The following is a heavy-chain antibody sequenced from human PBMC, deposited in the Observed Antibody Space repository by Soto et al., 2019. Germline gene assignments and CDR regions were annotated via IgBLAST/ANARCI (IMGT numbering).Heavy chain of an antibody. Sequence: SETLSLTCTVSGGSISSSSYYWSRIRQPPGKGLEWIGYIYYTGSTKYNPSLKSRVTISVDTSKNQFSLKLSSVTAADTAVYYCARQGVRYCSSTSCEPTKFDPWGQGTLVTVSS. CDR3: ARQGVRYCSSTSCEPTKFDP. CDR2: IYYTGST. V-gene: IGHV4-61*05. D-gene: IGHD2-2*01. CDR1: GGSISSSSYY. J-gene: IGHJ5*02.